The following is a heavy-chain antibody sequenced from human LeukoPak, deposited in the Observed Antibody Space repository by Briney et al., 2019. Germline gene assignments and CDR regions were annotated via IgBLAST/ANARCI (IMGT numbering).Heavy chain of an antibody. Sequence: GESLKISCKGSGYSFTSYWIGWVRQMPGKGVESMRIIYPGDSDTRYSPSFQGQVTISADKSISTAYLQWSSLKASDTAMYYCARQGVVVPAANPYYYYGMDAWGQGTTVTVSS. V-gene: IGHV5-51*01. J-gene: IGHJ6*02. CDR2: IYPGDSDT. CDR3: ARQGVVVPAANPYYYYGMDA. CDR1: GYSFTSYW. D-gene: IGHD2-2*01.